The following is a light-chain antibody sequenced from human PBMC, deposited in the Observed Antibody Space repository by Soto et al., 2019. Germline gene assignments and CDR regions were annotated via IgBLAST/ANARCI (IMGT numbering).Light chain of an antibody. CDR1: SSDVGAYNY. Sequence: QSALTQPASVSGSPGQSITISCTGTSSDVGAYNYDSWYQQHHPGEAPKLIIYDVSHRPSGVSNRFSGSKSGNTASLTISGLQTEDEADYYCSSYTSATPYVFGTGSKLTVL. CDR2: DVS. V-gene: IGLV2-14*03. J-gene: IGLJ1*01. CDR3: SSYTSATPYV.